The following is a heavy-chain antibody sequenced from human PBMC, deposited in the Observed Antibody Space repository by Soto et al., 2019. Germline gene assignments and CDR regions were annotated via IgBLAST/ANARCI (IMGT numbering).Heavy chain of an antibody. Sequence: PSETLSLTCAVYGGSFSGYYWSWIRQPPGKGLEWIGEINHSGSTNYNLSLKSRVTISVDTSKNQFSLKLSSVTAADTAVYYCARARTLYYDFWSGYRQSGMDVWGQGTTVTVSS. V-gene: IGHV4-34*01. D-gene: IGHD3-3*01. J-gene: IGHJ6*02. CDR3: ARARTLYYDFWSGYRQSGMDV. CDR2: INHSGST. CDR1: GGSFSGYY.